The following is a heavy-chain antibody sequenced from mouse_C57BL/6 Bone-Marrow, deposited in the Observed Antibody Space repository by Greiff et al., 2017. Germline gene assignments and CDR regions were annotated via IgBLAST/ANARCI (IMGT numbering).Heavy chain of an antibody. J-gene: IGHJ1*03. V-gene: IGHV1-22*01. CDR2: INPNNGGT. CDR1: GYTFTDYN. Sequence: EVKLVESGPELVKPGASVKMSCKASGYTFTDYNMHWVKQSHGKSLEWIGYINPNNGGTSYNQKFKGKATLTVNKSSSTAYMELRSLTSEDSAVYYCASLYYDYPYDVWGTGTTVTVSS. CDR3: ASLYYDYPYDV. D-gene: IGHD2-4*01.